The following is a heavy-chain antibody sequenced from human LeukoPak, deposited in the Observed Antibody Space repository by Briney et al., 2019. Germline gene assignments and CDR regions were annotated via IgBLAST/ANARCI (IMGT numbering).Heavy chain of an antibody. CDR3: ARDPIMVRGVIISRLDAFDI. CDR2: INPSGGST. D-gene: IGHD3-10*01. Sequence: ASVKVSCKASGYSFTSYYMHWVRQAPGQGPEWMGIINPSGGSTSYAQKFQGRVTISVDTSKNQFSLKLSSVTAADTAVYYCARDPIMVRGVIISRLDAFDIWGQGTMVTVSS. V-gene: IGHV1-46*01. J-gene: IGHJ3*02. CDR1: GYSFTSYY.